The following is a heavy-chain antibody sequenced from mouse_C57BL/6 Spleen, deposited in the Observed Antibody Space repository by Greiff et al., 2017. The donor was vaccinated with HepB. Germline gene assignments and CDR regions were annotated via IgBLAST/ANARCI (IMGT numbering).Heavy chain of an antibody. D-gene: IGHD3-3*01. CDR2: ISSGSSTI. V-gene: IGHV5-17*01. Sequence: DVKLVESGGGLVKPGGSLKLSCAASGFTFSDYGMHWVRQAPEKGLEWVAYISSGSSTIYYADTVKGRFTISRDNAKNTLFLQMTSLRSEDTAMYYCARQEGQGFAYWGQGTLVTVSA. CDR3: ARQEGQGFAY. CDR1: GFTFSDYG. J-gene: IGHJ3*01.